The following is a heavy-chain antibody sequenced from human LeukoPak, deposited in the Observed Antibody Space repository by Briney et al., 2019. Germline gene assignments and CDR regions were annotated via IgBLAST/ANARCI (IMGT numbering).Heavy chain of an antibody. V-gene: IGHV4-59*01. CDR3: AGQVTALEYFQH. CDR1: GGSISSYY. Sequence: KTSETLSLTCTVSGGSISSYYWSWIRQSPGKGLEWIGYIYYSGGTNYNPSLKSRVTISLDTSKSQFSLKLSSVTAADTAVYYCAGQVTALEYFQHWGQGTLVTLST. CDR2: IYYSGGT. D-gene: IGHD2-21*02. J-gene: IGHJ1*01.